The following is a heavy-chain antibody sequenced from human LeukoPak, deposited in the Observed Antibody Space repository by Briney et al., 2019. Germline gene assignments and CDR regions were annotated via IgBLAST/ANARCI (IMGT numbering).Heavy chain of an antibody. CDR2: ISWNSGSI. Sequence: QPGRSLRLSCAASGFTFDDYAMHWVRQAPGKGLEWVSGISWNSGSIGYADSVKGRFTISRDNAKNSLYLQMNSLRAEDTALYYCAKAAAGQYYFDYWGQGTLVTVSS. V-gene: IGHV3-9*01. CDR3: AKAAAGQYYFDY. CDR1: GFTFDDYA. D-gene: IGHD6-13*01. J-gene: IGHJ4*02.